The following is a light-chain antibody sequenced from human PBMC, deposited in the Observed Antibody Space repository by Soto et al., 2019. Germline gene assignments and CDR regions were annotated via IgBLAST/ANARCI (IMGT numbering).Light chain of an antibody. CDR1: QSVSSY. J-gene: IGKJ4*01. CDR2: DAS. V-gene: IGKV3-11*01. CDR3: HQRSNLPS. Sequence: EIVLTQSPPTVSLSPGERATLSCRASQSVSSYLAWYQQKPGQAPRLLIYDASNRATGIPARFSGSGSGTDFTLTISSLEPEDFAVYYCHQRSNLPSFCGGTKVEI.